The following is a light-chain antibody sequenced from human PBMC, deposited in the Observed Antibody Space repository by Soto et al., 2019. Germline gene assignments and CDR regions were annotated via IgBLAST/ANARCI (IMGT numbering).Light chain of an antibody. CDR2: AAS. Sequence: DIQMTQSPSSLSASVGDRVTITCRASQGIRDALGWYQQKPGKAPKRLIYAASSLQSGVPSRFSGSGSRTAFTLTISSLHPEEFATYYCLQHNSYPQTFGQGTKVEIK. V-gene: IGKV1-17*01. J-gene: IGKJ1*01. CDR1: QGIRDA. CDR3: LQHNSYPQT.